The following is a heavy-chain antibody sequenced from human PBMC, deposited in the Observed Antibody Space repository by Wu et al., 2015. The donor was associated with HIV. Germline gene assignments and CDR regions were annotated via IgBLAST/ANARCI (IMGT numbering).Heavy chain of an antibody. CDR3: ARSAYDFWSGKNDLDRWFDP. V-gene: IGHV1-2*02. J-gene: IGHJ5*02. D-gene: IGHD3-3*01. Sequence: VQLMQSGAEVKKPGASVKVSCKTSGYTFTDNYIHWVRQAPGQGLEWMGWINPNSGGTNYAQSFQGRVTMTRDTSISTAYMELTRLRSDDTAVYYCARSAYDFWSGKNDLDRWFDPWGQGTLVTVSS. CDR2: INPNSGGT. CDR1: GYTFTDNY.